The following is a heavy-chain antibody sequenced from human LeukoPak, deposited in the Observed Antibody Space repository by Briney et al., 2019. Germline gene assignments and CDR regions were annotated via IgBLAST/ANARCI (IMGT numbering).Heavy chain of an antibody. CDR1: GGTFSSYA. Sequence: SVKVSCKASGGTFSSYAISWVRQAPGQGLEWMGGIIPIFGTANYAQKLQGRVTMTTDTSTSTAYMELRSLRSDDTAVYYCARDLSGSYYLDAFDIWGQGTMVTVSS. V-gene: IGHV1-69*05. CDR2: IIPIFGTA. D-gene: IGHD1-26*01. CDR3: ARDLSGSYYLDAFDI. J-gene: IGHJ3*02.